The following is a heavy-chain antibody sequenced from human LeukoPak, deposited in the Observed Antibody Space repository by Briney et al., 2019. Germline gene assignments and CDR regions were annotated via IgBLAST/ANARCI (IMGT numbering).Heavy chain of an antibody. CDR1: GFTFSSYW. V-gene: IGHV3-7*01. Sequence: GGSLRLSCAASGFTFSSYWMSWVRQAPGKGLEWVANIKQDGSEKYYVDSVKGRFTISRDNAKNSLYLQMNSLRAEDTAVYYCARVSYYDSSGYHPAYYYYYYMDVWGKGTTVTVSS. CDR2: IKQDGSEK. J-gene: IGHJ6*03. D-gene: IGHD3-22*01. CDR3: ARVSYYDSSGYHPAYYYYYYMDV.